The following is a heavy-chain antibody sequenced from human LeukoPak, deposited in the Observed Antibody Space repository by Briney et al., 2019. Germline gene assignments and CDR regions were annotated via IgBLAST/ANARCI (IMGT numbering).Heavy chain of an antibody. CDR2: IYYSGST. CDR1: GDSISSHY. CDR3: ARDRYCSSTSCYDAFDI. Sequence: PSETLSLTCTVSGDSISSHYWSWIRQPPGKGLEWIGYIYYSGSTNYNPSLKSRVTISVDTSKNQFSLKLSSVTAADTAVYYCARDRYCSSTSCYDAFDIWGQGIMVTVSS. V-gene: IGHV4-59*11. D-gene: IGHD2-2*01. J-gene: IGHJ3*02.